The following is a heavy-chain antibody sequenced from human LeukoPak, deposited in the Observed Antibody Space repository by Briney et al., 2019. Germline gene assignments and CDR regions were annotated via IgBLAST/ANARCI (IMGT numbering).Heavy chain of an antibody. D-gene: IGHD6-13*01. Sequence: PGGTLRLSCAASGFTFSGYGMSWVRQAPGKGLKWVSAISGSGGSTYYADSVKGRFTISRDNAKNSMYLQMNSLRTEDTAVYYCARVKDHRGIAVAGSDYWGQGTLVTVSS. V-gene: IGHV3-23*01. CDR1: GFTFSGYG. CDR2: ISGSGGST. CDR3: ARVKDHRGIAVAGSDY. J-gene: IGHJ4*02.